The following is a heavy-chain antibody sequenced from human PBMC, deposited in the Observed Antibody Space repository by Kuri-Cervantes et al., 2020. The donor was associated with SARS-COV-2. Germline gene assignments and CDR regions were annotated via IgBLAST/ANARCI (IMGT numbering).Heavy chain of an antibody. D-gene: IGHD1-26*01. CDR2: ISVSGTTM. J-gene: IGHJ6*03. CDR3: AKALEGGATSLYYYYYYMDV. V-gene: IGHV3-48*01. Sequence: GGSLRLSCAASGFTVSTYTMNWIRQAPGKGLEWVSYISVSGTTMYYADSVKGRFTIYRDNAKNTLYLQMNSLRAEDTAVYYCAKALEGGATSLYYYYYYMDVWGKGTTVTVSS. CDR1: GFTVSTYT.